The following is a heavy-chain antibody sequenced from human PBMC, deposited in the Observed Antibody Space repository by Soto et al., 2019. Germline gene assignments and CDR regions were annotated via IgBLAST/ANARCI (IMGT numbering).Heavy chain of an antibody. V-gene: IGHV3-30-3*01. D-gene: IGHD4-17*01. J-gene: IGHJ6*02. CDR3: ARPRMTTTTRYHGMDV. CDR1: GFTFSRYA. CDR2: VSFDGSNE. Sequence: QVQLVESGGGVVQPGGSLRLSCSASGFTFSRYAMHWVRQAAGEGLDWVAVVSFDGSNEYYAESVRGRFTISRDTSKNTLYLQMNSLRPEDTAVYFCARPRMTTTTRYHGMDVWGRGTTVTVSS.